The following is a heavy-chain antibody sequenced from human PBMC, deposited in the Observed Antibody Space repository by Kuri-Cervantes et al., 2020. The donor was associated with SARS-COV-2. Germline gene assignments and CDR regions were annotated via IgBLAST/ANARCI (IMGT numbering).Heavy chain of an antibody. D-gene: IGHD4-17*01. J-gene: IGHJ6*03. Sequence: SVKVSCKASGGTFSSYAISWVRQAPGQGLEWMGGIIPIFGTANYAQKFQGRVTITADESTSTAYMELSSLRSEDTAVYYCAREGLGYGAEYYYYMDVWGKGTTVTVSS. CDR1: GGTFSSYA. CDR3: AREGLGYGAEYYYYMDV. CDR2: IIPIFGTA. V-gene: IGHV1-69*13.